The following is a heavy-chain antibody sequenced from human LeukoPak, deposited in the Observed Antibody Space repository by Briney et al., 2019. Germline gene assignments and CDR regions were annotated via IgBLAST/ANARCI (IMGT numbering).Heavy chain of an antibody. D-gene: IGHD3-9*01. CDR2: FDPEDGET. J-gene: IGHJ4*02. Sequence: GASVKVSCKVSGYTLTELSMHWVRQAPGKGLEWMGGFDPEDGETIYAQKFQGRVTMTEDTSTDTAYMELSSLRSEDTAVYYCARDREVYYDILTGYPMGGYFDYWGQGTLVTVSS. CDR3: ARDREVYYDILTGYPMGGYFDY. V-gene: IGHV1-24*01. CDR1: GYTLTELS.